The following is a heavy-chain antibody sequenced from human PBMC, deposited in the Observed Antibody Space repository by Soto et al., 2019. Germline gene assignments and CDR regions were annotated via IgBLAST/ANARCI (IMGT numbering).Heavy chain of an antibody. J-gene: IGHJ6*04. CDR2: ISSSSSTI. CDR1: GFTFSSYS. D-gene: IGHD3-3*01. Sequence: EVQLVESGGGLVQPGGSLRLSCAASGFTFSSYSMNWVRQAPGKGLEWVSYISSSSSTIYYADTVKGRFTISRDNAKNSLYLQMNSLRAEETAVYYCARYGKEWFETIPIWGKGTTVTVSS. CDR3: ARYGKEWFETIPI. V-gene: IGHV3-48*01.